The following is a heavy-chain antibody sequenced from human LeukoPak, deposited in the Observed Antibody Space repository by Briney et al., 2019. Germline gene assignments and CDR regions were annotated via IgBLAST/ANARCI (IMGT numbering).Heavy chain of an antibody. CDR2: ISDDGRNK. J-gene: IGHJ4*02. CDR3: AGRNFYNGFYSFYFDY. D-gene: IGHD3-3*01. V-gene: IGHV3-30*04. CDR1: GITFSSYA. Sequence: GRSLRLSCAASGITFSSYAMHWVRQAPGKGLEWVALISDDGRNKYYADSVRGRFSISRDNFKNTLYLQINSLRAEDTAVYYCAGRNFYNGFYSFYFDYWGQGTLVTVSS.